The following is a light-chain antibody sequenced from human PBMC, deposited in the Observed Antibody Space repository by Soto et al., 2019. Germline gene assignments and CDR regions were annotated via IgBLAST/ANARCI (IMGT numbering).Light chain of an antibody. CDR3: SSYAGSSTYV. Sequence: QSVLPHPPSASWSPGHAVTISCTGTRSDVGGYNYVSWYQQHPGKAPKLMIFEVSQRPSGVPDRFSGSKSGNTASLTVSALQAEDEADYYCSSYAGSSTYVFGPGTKVTVL. J-gene: IGLJ1*01. V-gene: IGLV2-8*01. CDR1: RSDVGGYNY. CDR2: EVS.